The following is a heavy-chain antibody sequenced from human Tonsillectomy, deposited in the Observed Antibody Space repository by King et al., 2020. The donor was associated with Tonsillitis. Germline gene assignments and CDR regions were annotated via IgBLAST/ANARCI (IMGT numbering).Heavy chain of an antibody. CDR2: VISFSGTS. V-gene: IGHV1-69*06. Sequence: HVQLVESGAEVKKPGSSVKVSCKASGGTFNNYGISWVRQAPGQGLEWMGGVISFSGTSHYAQNFQGRVTITADKATSTAYMELSSLRSEDTAVYYCASDAYCRDGTCYSLGMDVWGQGTTVTVSS. CDR3: ASDAYCRDGTCYSLGMDV. J-gene: IGHJ6*02. CDR1: GGTFNNYG. D-gene: IGHD2-15*01.